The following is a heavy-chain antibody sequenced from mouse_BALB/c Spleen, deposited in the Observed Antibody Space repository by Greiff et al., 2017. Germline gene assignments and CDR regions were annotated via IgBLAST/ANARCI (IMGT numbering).Heavy chain of an antibody. V-gene: IGHV14-3*02. CDR3: ARGYYRYGYAMDY. J-gene: IGHJ4*01. CDR1: GFNIKDTY. CDR2: IDPANGNT. D-gene: IGHD2-14*01. Sequence: DVKLVESGAELVKPGASVKLSCTASGFNIKDTYMHWVKQRPEQGLEWIGRIDPANGNTKYDPKFQGKATITADTSSNTAYLQLSSLTSEDTAVYYCARGYYRYGYAMDYWGQGTSVTVSS.